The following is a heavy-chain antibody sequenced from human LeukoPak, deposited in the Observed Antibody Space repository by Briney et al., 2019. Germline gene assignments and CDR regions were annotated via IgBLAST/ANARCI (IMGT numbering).Heavy chain of an antibody. CDR2: ISSSSSYI. CDR3: ARVAAGTSNYFDY. CDR1: GFTFSSYS. Sequence: GGSLRLSCAASGFTFSSYSMNWVRQAPGKGLEWVSSISSSSSYIYYADSVKGRFTISRDNAKNSLYLQTNSLRAEDTAVYYCARVAAGTSNYFDYWGQGTLVTVSS. D-gene: IGHD6-13*01. J-gene: IGHJ4*02. V-gene: IGHV3-21*01.